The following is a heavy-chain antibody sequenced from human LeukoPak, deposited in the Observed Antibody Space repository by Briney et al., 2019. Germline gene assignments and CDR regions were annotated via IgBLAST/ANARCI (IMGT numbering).Heavy chain of an antibody. CDR3: VRDLILVWTPGDDFDY. CDR2: VNSDGNIT. CDR1: GFTFSSYW. V-gene: IGHV3-74*01. J-gene: IGHJ4*02. D-gene: IGHD2-8*01. Sequence: PGGSLRLSCAASGFTFSSYWMHWVRQAPGKGLVWLSRVNSDGNITTYADSVRGRFTTSRDNAKNTLYLQMNSLRAEDTAVYYCVRDLILVWTPGDDFDYWGQGTLVTVSS.